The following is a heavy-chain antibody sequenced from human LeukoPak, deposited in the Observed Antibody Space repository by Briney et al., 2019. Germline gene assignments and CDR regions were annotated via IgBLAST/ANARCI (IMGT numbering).Heavy chain of an antibody. CDR2: INHSGST. V-gene: IGHV4-34*01. CDR1: GGSFSGYY. J-gene: IGHJ3*02. D-gene: IGHD7-27*01. Sequence: SETLSLTCAVYGGSFSGYYWSWIRQPPGKGLEWIGEINHSGSTNYNPSLKSRVTISVDTSKNQFSLKLSSVTAADTAVYYCASPGADGAFDIWGQGTMVTVSS. CDR3: ASPGADGAFDI.